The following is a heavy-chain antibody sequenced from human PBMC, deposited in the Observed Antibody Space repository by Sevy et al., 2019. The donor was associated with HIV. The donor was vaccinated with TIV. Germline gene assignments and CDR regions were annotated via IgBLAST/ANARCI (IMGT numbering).Heavy chain of an antibody. V-gene: IGHV3-21*01. CDR3: AREAGRIQLWSLDY. J-gene: IGHJ4*02. CDR1: GFTFSSYS. D-gene: IGHD5-18*01. Sequence: GGSLRLSCAASGFTFSSYSMNWVRQVPGKGLEWVSSIILSTTSSYIYYSDSVKGRFTISRDNARNSLYLQMNSLRAEDTAVYYCAREAGRIQLWSLDYWGQGPLVTDSS. CDR2: IILSTTSSYI.